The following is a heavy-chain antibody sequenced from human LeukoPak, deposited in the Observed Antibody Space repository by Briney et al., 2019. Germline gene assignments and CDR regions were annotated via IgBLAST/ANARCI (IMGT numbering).Heavy chain of an antibody. D-gene: IGHD4-11*01. CDR1: GGSISSYY. J-gene: IGHJ3*02. CDR2: IYYSGST. V-gene: IGHV4-59*01. Sequence: SATLSLTCTDSGGSISSYYWSWIRQPPGKGLEWIGYIYYSGSTNYNPSLKSRVTISVDTSKNQFSLKLSSVTAADTAVYYCARVRLSTGGFQLLRAALENAFDIWGQGTMVTVSS. CDR3: ARVRLSTGGFQLLRAALENAFDI.